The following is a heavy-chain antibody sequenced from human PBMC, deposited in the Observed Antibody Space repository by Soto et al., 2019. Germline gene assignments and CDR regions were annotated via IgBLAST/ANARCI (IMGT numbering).Heavy chain of an antibody. CDR1: GFTFSSYA. D-gene: IGHD3-3*01. CDR2: ISGSGGST. V-gene: IGHV3-23*01. J-gene: IGHJ5*02. CDR3: AKEMEVLRFLEWSQNWFDP. Sequence: GGSLRLSCAASGFTFSSYAMSWVRQAPGKGLEWVSAISGSGGSTYYADSVKGRFTISRNNSKNTLYLQMNSLRAEDTAVYYCAKEMEVLRFLEWSQNWFDPWGQGTLVTVSS.